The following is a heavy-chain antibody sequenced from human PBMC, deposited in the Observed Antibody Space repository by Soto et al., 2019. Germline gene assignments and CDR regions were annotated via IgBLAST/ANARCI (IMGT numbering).Heavy chain of an antibody. Sequence: PSETLSLTCAVSGASFSGTYWSWIRQAPGKGLEWIGYAYHSGTTVYNPSLKSRVSISVDTSKKCVSLRLNSVTAADTAVYYCAVWSALTQYYFDSWGHGTLVTVSS. J-gene: IGHJ4*01. CDR2: AYHSGTT. V-gene: IGHV4-59*13. CDR1: GASFSGTY. CDR3: AVWSALTQYYFDS. D-gene: IGHD3-3*01.